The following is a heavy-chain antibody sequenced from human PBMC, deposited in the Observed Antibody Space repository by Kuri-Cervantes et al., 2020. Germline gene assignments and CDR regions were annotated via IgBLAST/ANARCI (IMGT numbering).Heavy chain of an antibody. V-gene: IGHV3-23*01. J-gene: IGHJ4*02. CDR1: GFTFSSYA. Sequence: GGSLRLSCAASGFTFSSYAMSWVRQAPGKGLEWVSAISGSGGSTYYADSVKGRFTISRDNAKNSLYLQMNSLRAEDTAVYYCATIYGYSGYVGFDYWGQGTLVTVSS. CDR2: ISGSGGST. D-gene: IGHD5-12*01. CDR3: ATIYGYSGYVGFDY.